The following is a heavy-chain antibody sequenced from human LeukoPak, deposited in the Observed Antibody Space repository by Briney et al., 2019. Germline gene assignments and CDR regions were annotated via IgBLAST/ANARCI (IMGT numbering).Heavy chain of an antibody. CDR2: VTVNCGST. CDR1: GFTFSSYA. V-gene: IGHV3-23*01. J-gene: IGHJ4*02. D-gene: IGHD3-22*01. CDR3: AKSPHQNYYQSTGYYWVGDH. Sequence: AGWPLRLCCTGSGFTFSSYAMSGLRKAPGKGVEWVSAVTVNCGSTYYADFVKGRFTISRDNSKNTLYLQMNSLGAEDTAVYYCAKSPHQNYYQSTGYYWVGDHWGQGSLVTVSS.